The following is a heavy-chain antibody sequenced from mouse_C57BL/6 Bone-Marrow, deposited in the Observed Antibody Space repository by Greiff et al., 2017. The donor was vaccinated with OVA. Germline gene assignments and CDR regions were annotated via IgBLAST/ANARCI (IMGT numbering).Heavy chain of an antibody. CDR1: GFNFNDYY. CDR3: ASEDLHWFAD. V-gene: IGHV14-2*01. CDR2: IDPEDGET. J-gene: IGHJ3*01. Sequence: EVKLMESGAELVKPGASVKLSCTASGFNFNDYYMHWVKQRPEQGLEWIGRIDPEDGETKYAPNFQGKSTITADTSSNTAYLQLSRLTSEDTAVYYSASEDLHWFADWGQGTLGTVSA.